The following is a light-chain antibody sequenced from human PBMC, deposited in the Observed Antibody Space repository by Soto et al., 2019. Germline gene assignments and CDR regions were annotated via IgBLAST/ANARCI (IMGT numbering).Light chain of an antibody. Sequence: EILLTQSPGTLYWSPGERATLSCRASQSVSSSYLSWYQLKPGQAPRLLIYGASSRAAGIPDRFSGSGSGTDFTLTISRLEPEDFAVYYCQQYGYSFRAFGQGTKVEL. V-gene: IGKV3-20*01. CDR2: GAS. CDR1: QSVSSSY. J-gene: IGKJ1*01. CDR3: QQYGYSFRA.